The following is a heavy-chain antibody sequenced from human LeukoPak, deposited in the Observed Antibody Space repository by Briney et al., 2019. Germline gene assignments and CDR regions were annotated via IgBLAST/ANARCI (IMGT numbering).Heavy chain of an antibody. CDR3: ARCSARHTSCYTLDY. Sequence: PSETLSLTCTVSGGSISSYYWSWIRQPAGKGLEWIGRIYTSGSTNYNPSLKSRVTMSVDTSKNQFSLKLSSVTAADTAVYYCARCSARHTSCYTLDYWGQGTLVTVSS. CDR2: IYTSGST. V-gene: IGHV4-4*07. D-gene: IGHD2-2*02. CDR1: GGSISSYY. J-gene: IGHJ4*02.